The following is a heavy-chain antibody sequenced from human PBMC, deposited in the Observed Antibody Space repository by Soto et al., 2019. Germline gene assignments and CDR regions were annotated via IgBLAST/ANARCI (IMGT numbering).Heavy chain of an antibody. V-gene: IGHV1-46*01. CDR3: ARDGDYVWGSYRYPDP. D-gene: IGHD3-16*02. J-gene: IGHJ5*02. Sequence: GASVNVSCKASGYTFTSYYMHWVRQAPRQGLEWMGIINPSGGSTSYAQKFQGRVTMTRDTSTSTVYMELSSLRSEDTAVYYCARDGDYVWGSYRYPDPWGQGTLVTVYS. CDR1: GYTFTSYY. CDR2: INPSGGST.